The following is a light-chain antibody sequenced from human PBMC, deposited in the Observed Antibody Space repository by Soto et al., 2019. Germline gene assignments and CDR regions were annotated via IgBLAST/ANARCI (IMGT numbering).Light chain of an antibody. CDR2: DAS. Sequence: EVVLTQSPAILSLSPGERATLSCRASQSIGSTLAWYQQRSGQAPRLLIYDASSRATGIPGRISDSGSGPDFTLTISSQEVEEFAVYYCQHRGNWPAFGGGNKVEIK. V-gene: IGKV3-11*01. CDR3: QHRGNWPA. CDR1: QSIGST. J-gene: IGKJ4*01.